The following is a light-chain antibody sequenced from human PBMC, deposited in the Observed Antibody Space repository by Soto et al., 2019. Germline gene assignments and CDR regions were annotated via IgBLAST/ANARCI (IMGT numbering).Light chain of an antibody. CDR1: QSVSSSY. Sequence: EIVLTQSPATLSVSPGERATLSCRASQSVSSSYLAWYQQKPGQAPRLLIYGASTRATGIPDRFSGSGSGTEFTLPISRLQSGDFEVYYCQQYNRWPFTFGPGTKVDIK. CDR2: GAS. V-gene: IGKV3-15*01. J-gene: IGKJ3*01. CDR3: QQYNRWPFT.